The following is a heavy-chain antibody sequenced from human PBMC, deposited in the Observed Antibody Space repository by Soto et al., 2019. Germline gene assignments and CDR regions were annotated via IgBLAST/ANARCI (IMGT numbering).Heavy chain of an antibody. CDR1: GGTFSSYA. CDR3: ARDPYKHWPESRTRFDY. D-gene: IGHD3-3*02. CDR2: IIPIFGTA. V-gene: IGHV1-69*06. J-gene: IGHJ4*02. Sequence: QVQLVQSGAAVKKPGSSVKVSCKASGGTFSSYAISWVRQAPGQGLEWMGGIIPIFGTANYAQKFQGRVTITADKSTSTAYMELSSLRSEDTAVYYCARDPYKHWPESRTRFDYWGQGTLVTVSS.